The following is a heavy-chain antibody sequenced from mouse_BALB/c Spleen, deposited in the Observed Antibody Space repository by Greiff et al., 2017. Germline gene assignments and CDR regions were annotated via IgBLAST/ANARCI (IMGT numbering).Heavy chain of an antibody. CDR3: AIYYGSSYAMDY. V-gene: IGHV1-4*01. J-gene: IGHJ4*01. D-gene: IGHD1-1*01. Sequence: VMLVESGAELARPGASVKLSCTASGYTFTSYTMHWVKQRPGQGLEWIGYINPSSGDTNYNQKFKDKATLTADKSSSTAYMQLSSLTSEDSAVYYCAIYYGSSYAMDYWGQGTSVTVSS. CDR2: INPSSGDT. CDR1: GYTFTSYT.